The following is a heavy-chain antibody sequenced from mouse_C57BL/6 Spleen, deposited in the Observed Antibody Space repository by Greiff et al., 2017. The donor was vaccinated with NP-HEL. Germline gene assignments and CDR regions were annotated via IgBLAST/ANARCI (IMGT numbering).Heavy chain of an antibody. CDR3: VRWGPYYYGSSYHWYFDV. CDR2: IRSKSSNYAT. J-gene: IGHJ1*03. CDR1: GFTFNTYA. V-gene: IGHV10-3*01. Sequence: EVQGVESGGGLVQPKGSLKLSCAASGFTFNTYAMHWVRQAPGKGLEWVARIRSKSSNYATYYADSVKDRFTISRDDSQSMLYLQMNNLKTEDTAMYYCVRWGPYYYGSSYHWYFDVWGTGTTVTVSS. D-gene: IGHD1-1*01.